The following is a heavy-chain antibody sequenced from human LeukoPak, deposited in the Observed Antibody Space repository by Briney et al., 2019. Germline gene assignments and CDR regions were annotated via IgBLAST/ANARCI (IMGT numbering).Heavy chain of an antibody. Sequence: SSETLSLTCAVYGGSFSGYYWSWIRQPPGKGLEWIGEINHSGSTNYNPSLKSRVTISVDTSKNQFSLKLSSVTAADTAVYYCASNYYDSSGFGTFDYWGQGTLVTVSS. D-gene: IGHD3-22*01. CDR3: ASNYYDSSGFGTFDY. CDR1: GGSFSGYY. J-gene: IGHJ4*02. V-gene: IGHV4-34*01. CDR2: INHSGST.